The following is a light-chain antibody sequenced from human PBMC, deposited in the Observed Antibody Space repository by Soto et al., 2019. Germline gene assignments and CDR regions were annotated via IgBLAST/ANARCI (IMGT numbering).Light chain of an antibody. CDR3: AAWDDNLNGPV. CDR2: YDD. CDR1: SSNIGNNA. Sequence: QSVLSQPPSVSEAPRQRVTISCSGSSSNIGNNAVTWYQQLPGKAPRLIIFYDDLLPSGVSDRFSASKSGTSASLAISGLQSEDEADYYCAAWDDNLNGPVFGGGTKVTVL. J-gene: IGLJ3*02. V-gene: IGLV1-36*01.